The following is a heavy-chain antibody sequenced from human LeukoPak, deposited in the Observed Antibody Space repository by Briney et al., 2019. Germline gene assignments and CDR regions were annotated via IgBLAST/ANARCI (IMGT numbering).Heavy chain of an antibody. V-gene: IGHV3-23*01. Sequence: GXSLRLSCAASGFTFSSYAMSWVRQAPGKGLEWVSAISGSGGSTYYEDSVKGRFTNSRDNSKNTLYLQMNSLRAEDTAVYYCAKARGYSYGDSFDYWGQGTLVTVSS. J-gene: IGHJ4*02. D-gene: IGHD5-18*01. CDR2: ISGSGGST. CDR3: AKARGYSYGDSFDY. CDR1: GFTFSSYA.